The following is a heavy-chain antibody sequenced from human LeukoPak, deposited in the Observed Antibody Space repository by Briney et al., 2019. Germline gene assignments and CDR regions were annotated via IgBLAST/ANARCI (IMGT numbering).Heavy chain of an antibody. D-gene: IGHD3-16*01. CDR1: GFTFSSYW. Sequence: EGSLRLSCAASGFTFSSYWMHWVRQAPGKGLVWVSRLNSDGSSTNYADSVKGRFTISRDNAKNTLYLQMNSLRDEDTAVFYCARSRYDYIWGIDYWGQGTLVTISS. CDR3: ARSRYDYIWGIDY. CDR2: LNSDGSST. J-gene: IGHJ4*02. V-gene: IGHV3-74*01.